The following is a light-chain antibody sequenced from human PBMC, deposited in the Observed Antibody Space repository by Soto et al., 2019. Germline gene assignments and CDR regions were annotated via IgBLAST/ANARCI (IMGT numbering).Light chain of an antibody. CDR3: QQYDNWPPWT. CDR1: QSVSSN. Sequence: EIVMTQSPATLSVSPGERATLSCRASQSVSSNLAWYQQKPGQAPRLLIYGAFNRATGIPARFSGSGSGTELTLTISSLQSEGFAVYYCQQYDNWPPWTFGQGTKVDIK. CDR2: GAF. V-gene: IGKV3-15*01. J-gene: IGKJ1*01.